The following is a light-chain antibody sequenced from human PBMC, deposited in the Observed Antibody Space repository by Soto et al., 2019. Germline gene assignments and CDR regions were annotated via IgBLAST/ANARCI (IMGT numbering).Light chain of an antibody. J-gene: IGKJ2*02. CDR1: QDITNY. Sequence: IQMTQSPSSLSASVGDRVTITCQPSQDITNYLIWYQQKPGKAPKLLIYDAYSLGTGVSSRFRGSASGTPFTLTISSLQPKDFATYYCQPFDSGPCIFGPGTKLEIK. CDR2: DAY. V-gene: IGKV1-33*01. CDR3: QPFDSGPCI.